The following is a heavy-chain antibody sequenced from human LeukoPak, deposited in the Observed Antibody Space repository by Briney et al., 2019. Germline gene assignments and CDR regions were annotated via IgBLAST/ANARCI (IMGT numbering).Heavy chain of an antibody. CDR1: GGSISSYY. J-gene: IGHJ4*02. V-gene: IGHV4-59*01. CDR3: ARGRGYCSGGSCSTDFDY. CDR2: IYYSGST. Sequence: PSETLSLTCTVSGGSISSYYWSWIRQPPGKGLERIGYIYYSGSTNYNPSLKSRVTISVDTSKNQFSLKLSSVTAADTAVYYCARGRGYCSGGSCSTDFDYWGQGTLVTVSS. D-gene: IGHD2-15*01.